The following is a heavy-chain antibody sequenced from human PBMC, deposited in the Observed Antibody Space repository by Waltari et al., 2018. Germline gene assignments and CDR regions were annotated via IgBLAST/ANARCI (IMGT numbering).Heavy chain of an antibody. J-gene: IGHJ4*02. CDR1: GFTFSSYG. CDR3: ARDGKDGYYFDY. CDR2: ISSSSSTI. V-gene: IGHV3-48*04. Sequence: EVQLVYSGGGLVQPGGSLRLSCAASGFTFSSYGLNLIRQTPGKGVEWVAYISSSSSTIYYADSVKGRFTISRDNAKNSLSLQMNSLRAEDKAVYYCARDGKDGYYFDYWGQGTLVTVSS.